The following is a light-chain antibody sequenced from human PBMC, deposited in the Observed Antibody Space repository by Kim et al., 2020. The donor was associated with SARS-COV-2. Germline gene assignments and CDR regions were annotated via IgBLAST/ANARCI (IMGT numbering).Light chain of an antibody. V-gene: IGKV3-15*01. CDR2: DTS. CDR1: QSVSSH. Sequence: SPGERATLSCSASQSVSSHLGWYQQKPGQAPRLLIYDTSTRATGVPARFSGSGSGTEFTLTISSLQSEDFAVYYCQQYNSWPPITFGQGTRLEIK. CDR3: QQYNSWPPIT. J-gene: IGKJ5*01.